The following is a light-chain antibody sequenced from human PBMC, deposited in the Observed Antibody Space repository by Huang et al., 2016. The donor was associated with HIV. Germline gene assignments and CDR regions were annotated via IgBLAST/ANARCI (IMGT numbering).Light chain of an antibody. CDR3: QQPGS. Sequence: EIVLTQSPATLSLSPGERATLSCRASQRVGGYLAWYQQKPGQAPRLLIYDTSTRATGSPARFSGSGSETDFTLTISSLEPEDFAVYYCQQPGSFGQGTKVDIK. V-gene: IGKV3-11*01. CDR1: QRVGGY. CDR2: DTS. J-gene: IGKJ2*01.